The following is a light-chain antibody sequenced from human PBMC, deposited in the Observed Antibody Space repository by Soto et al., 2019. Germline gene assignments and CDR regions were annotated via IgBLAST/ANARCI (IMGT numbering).Light chain of an antibody. CDR3: QQRSNWPST. CDR2: DAS. V-gene: IGKV3-11*01. CDR1: QSVSSY. Sequence: EIVLTQSPATLSLSPGEKAALSCRASQSVSSYLAWYQQKPGQAPRLLIYDASKRATGIPARFSGSGSGTDFTLTIGSLEPEDFAVYFCQQRSNWPSTFGGGTKVDIK. J-gene: IGKJ4*01.